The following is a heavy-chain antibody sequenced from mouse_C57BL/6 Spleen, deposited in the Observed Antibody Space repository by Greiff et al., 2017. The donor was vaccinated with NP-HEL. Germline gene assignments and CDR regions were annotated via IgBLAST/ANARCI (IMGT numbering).Heavy chain of an antibody. CDR2: INPNNGGT. D-gene: IGHD2-14*01. CDR1: GYTFTDYY. Sequence: VQLQQSGPELVKPGASVKISCKASGYTFTDYYMNWVKQSHGKSLEWIGDINPNNGGTSYNQKFKGKATLTVDKSSSTAYMELRSLTSEDSAVYYCARGTLYWYFDVWGTGTTVTVSS. V-gene: IGHV1-26*01. CDR3: ARGTLYWYFDV. J-gene: IGHJ1*03.